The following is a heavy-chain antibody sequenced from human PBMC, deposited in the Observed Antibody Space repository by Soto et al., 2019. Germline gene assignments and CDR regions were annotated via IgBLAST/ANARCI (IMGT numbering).Heavy chain of an antibody. CDR3: ARDRIVLVPAAMEYHPFGFDP. V-gene: IGHV3-21*01. Sequence: EVQLVESGGGLVKPGGSLRLSCAASGFTFSSYSMNWVRQAPGKGLEWVSSISSSSSYIYYADSVKGRFTISRDNAKKSLYLQMNSLRAEDTAVYYCARDRIVLVPAAMEYHPFGFDPWGQGTLVTVSS. CDR2: ISSSSSYI. CDR1: GFTFSSYS. D-gene: IGHD2-2*01. J-gene: IGHJ5*02.